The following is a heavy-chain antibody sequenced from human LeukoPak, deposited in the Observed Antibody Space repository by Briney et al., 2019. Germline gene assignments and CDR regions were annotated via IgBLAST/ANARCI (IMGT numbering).Heavy chain of an antibody. CDR3: ASQLGGTTFH. J-gene: IGHJ4*02. CDR2: VYYNGIT. Sequence: PSETLSLTCTVSGVSISSYFWSWIRQPPGQGLEWIGYVYYNGITNYNPSLKSRVSISLDTSKNQFSLKLNSVTAADTAVYYCASQLGGTTFHWGQGTLVTVSS. CDR1: GVSISSYF. D-gene: IGHD1-1*01. V-gene: IGHV4-59*01.